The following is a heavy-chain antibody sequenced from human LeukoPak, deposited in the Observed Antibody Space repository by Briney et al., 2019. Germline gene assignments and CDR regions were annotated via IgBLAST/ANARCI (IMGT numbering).Heavy chain of an antibody. D-gene: IGHD2-15*01. Sequence: GGSLRLSCEASGFTFSTSWMSWVRKPPGKGRGWLANIREDGSEKYYVDSVKGRFTISRDNAKNSVYLQMNSLRVEDTAVYYCAMTFYCSGGRCYFDFWGQGTLVTVSS. V-gene: IGHV3-7*02. J-gene: IGHJ4*02. CDR1: GFTFSTSW. CDR3: AMTFYCSGGRCYFDF. CDR2: IREDGSEK.